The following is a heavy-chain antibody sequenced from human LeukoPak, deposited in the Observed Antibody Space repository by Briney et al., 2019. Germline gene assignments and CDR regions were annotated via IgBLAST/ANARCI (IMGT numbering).Heavy chain of an antibody. CDR1: GFTFSSYA. Sequence: PGGSLRLSCAASGFTFSSYAMHWVRQAPGKGLEWVAVISYDGSNKYYADSVKGRFTISRDNSKNTLYLQMNSLRAEDTAVYYCARELYGSGSLGYWGQGTLVTVSS. V-gene: IGHV3-30-3*01. J-gene: IGHJ4*02. CDR3: ARELYGSGSLGY. CDR2: ISYDGSNK. D-gene: IGHD3-10*01.